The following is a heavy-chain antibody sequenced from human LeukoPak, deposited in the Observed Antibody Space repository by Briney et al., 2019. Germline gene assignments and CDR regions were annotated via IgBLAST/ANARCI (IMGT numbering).Heavy chain of an antibody. D-gene: IGHD4-17*01. CDR1: GFTFSSYG. Sequence: GGSLRLSCAASGFTFSSYGMHWVRQAPGKGLEWVAVISYDGSNKYYADSVKGRFTISRDNSKNTLYLQMNSLRAEDTAVYYCAKDLDNSNDYGDYKAYYYGMDVWGQGTTVTVSS. V-gene: IGHV3-30*18. CDR2: ISYDGSNK. CDR3: AKDLDNSNDYGDYKAYYYGMDV. J-gene: IGHJ6*02.